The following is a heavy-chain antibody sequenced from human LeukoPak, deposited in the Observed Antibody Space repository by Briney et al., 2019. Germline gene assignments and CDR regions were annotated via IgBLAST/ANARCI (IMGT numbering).Heavy chain of an antibody. Sequence: PGGSLRLSCAASGFTFSNYAMSWVRQAPGKGLEWVSGISGDGGSTYYADSVKGRFTISRGSSENALYLRMNSLRAEDTAVYYCAKTSKYSTTWYDYWGQGTLVTVSS. V-gene: IGHV3-23*01. CDR2: ISGDGGST. J-gene: IGHJ4*02. CDR3: AKTSKYSTTWYDY. D-gene: IGHD6-13*01. CDR1: GFTFSNYA.